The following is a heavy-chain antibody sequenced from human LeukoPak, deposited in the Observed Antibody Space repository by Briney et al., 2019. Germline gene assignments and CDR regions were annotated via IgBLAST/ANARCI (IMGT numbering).Heavy chain of an antibody. D-gene: IGHD6-19*01. CDR3: ARDPYGQWLYDY. CDR1: GGSISSYY. CDR2: IYYSGST. J-gene: IGHJ4*02. Sequence: QTSETLSLTCTVSGGSISSYYWSWIRQPPGKGLEWIGHIYYSGSTNYNPSLKSRVTISVDTSKNQFSLKLSSVTAADTAVYYCARDPYGQWLYDYWGQGTLVTVSS. V-gene: IGHV4-59*01.